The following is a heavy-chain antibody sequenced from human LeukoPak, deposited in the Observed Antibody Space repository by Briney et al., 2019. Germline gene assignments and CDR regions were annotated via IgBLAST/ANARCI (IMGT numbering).Heavy chain of an antibody. D-gene: IGHD1-26*01. CDR3: AKEVGATALFDY. J-gene: IGHJ4*02. CDR2: ISWNSGSI. V-gene: IGHV3-9*01. CDR1: GFTFDDYA. Sequence: PGGSLRLSCAASGFTFDDYAMHWVRQAPGKGLEWVSGISWNSGSIGYADSVKGRFTISRDNAKNSLYPQMNSLRAEDTALYYCAKEVGATALFDYWGQGTLATVSS.